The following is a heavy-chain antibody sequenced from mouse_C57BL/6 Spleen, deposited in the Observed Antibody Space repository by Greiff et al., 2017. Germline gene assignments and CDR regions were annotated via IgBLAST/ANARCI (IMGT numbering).Heavy chain of an antibody. D-gene: IGHD3-2*02. J-gene: IGHJ2*01. V-gene: IGHV1-59*01. CDR2: IDPSDSYT. Sequence: QVQLQQPGAELVRPGTSVKLSCKASGYTFTSYWMHWVKQRPGQGLEWIGVIDPSDSYTNYNQKFKGKATLTVDTSSSTAYMQLSSLTSEDSAVYYCARDGEYSSGSDYWGQGTTLTVSS. CDR3: ARDGEYSSGSDY. CDR1: GYTFTSYW.